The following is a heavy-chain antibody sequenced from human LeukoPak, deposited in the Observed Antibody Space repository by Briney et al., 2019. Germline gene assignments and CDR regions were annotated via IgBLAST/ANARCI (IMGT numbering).Heavy chain of an antibody. CDR3: AKASGRWLQSPDYFDY. D-gene: IGHD5-24*01. Sequence: GGSLRLSCAASGFTFSSYAMSWVRQAPGKGLEWVSATSGSGGSTYYADSVKGRFTISRDNSKNTLYLQMNSLRAEDTAVYYCAKASGRWLQSPDYFDYWGQGTLVTVSS. CDR1: GFTFSSYA. V-gene: IGHV3-23*01. CDR2: TSGSGGST. J-gene: IGHJ4*02.